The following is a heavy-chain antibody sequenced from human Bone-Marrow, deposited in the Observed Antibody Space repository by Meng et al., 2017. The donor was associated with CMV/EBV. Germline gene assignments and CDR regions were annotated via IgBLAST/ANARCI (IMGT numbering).Heavy chain of an antibody. CDR3: ARIPRAGYYDSSGYDYFDY. CDR2: IFSNDEE. V-gene: IGHV2-26*01. CDR1: GFSLSKGRMG. J-gene: IGHJ4*02. Sequence: SGPTLVKPTETLTLTCTVSGFSLSKGRMGVSWIRQPPGKALEWLAHIFSNDEESYSTSLKSSLTISKDTSKNQVVLTMTNMDPVDTATYYCARIPRAGYYDSSGYDYFDYWGQGTLVTVSS. D-gene: IGHD3-22*01.